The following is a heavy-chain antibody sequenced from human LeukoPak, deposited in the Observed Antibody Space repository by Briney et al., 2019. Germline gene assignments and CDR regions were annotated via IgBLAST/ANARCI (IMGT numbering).Heavy chain of an antibody. J-gene: IGHJ5*02. D-gene: IGHD3-10*01. CDR2: ISSSSSYI. CDR3: ARDYYGSGSYVDWFDP. Sequence: GGSLRLSCAASGFTFHNYAMNWVRQAPGKGLEWVSSISSSSSYIYYADSVKGRFTISRDNAKNSLYLQMNSLRAEDTAVYYCARDYYGSGSYVDWFDPWGQGTLVTVSS. V-gene: IGHV3-21*01. CDR1: GFTFHNYA.